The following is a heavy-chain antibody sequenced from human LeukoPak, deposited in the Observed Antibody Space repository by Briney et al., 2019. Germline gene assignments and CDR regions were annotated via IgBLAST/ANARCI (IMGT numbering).Heavy chain of an antibody. CDR2: INTDGSST. D-gene: IGHD6-19*01. CDR1: GFTFSNYW. CDR3: ARGAPGIAVAGTNYYYGMDV. V-gene: IGHV3-74*01. J-gene: IGHJ6*02. Sequence: PGGSLRLSCAASGFTFSNYWMHWVRQAPGKGLVWVSRINTDGSSTNYADSVKGRFTISRDNAKNTLYLQMNSLRAEDTAVYYCARGAPGIAVAGTNYYYGMDVWGQGTTVTVSS.